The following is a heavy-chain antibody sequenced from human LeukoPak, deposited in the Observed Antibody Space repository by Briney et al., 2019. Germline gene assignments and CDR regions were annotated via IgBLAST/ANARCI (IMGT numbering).Heavy chain of an antibody. CDR3: ARTTEGYCRGRSCYSYYYYMDV. Sequence: SETLSLTCTASGGSISSYYWSWIRQPPGKGLEWIGYIYYSGSTNYNPSLKSRVTISVDTSKNQFSLKLSSVTAADTAVYYCARTTEGYCRGRSCYSYYYYMDVWGKGTTVTVSS. CDR2: IYYSGST. D-gene: IGHD2-15*01. V-gene: IGHV4-59*01. J-gene: IGHJ6*03. CDR1: GGSISSYY.